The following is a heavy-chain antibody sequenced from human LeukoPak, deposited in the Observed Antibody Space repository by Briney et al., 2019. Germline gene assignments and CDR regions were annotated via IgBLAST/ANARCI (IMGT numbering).Heavy chain of an antibody. CDR3: ARGGYQTWFDP. CDR1: GYGFTNYW. J-gene: IGHJ5*02. D-gene: IGHD2-2*01. V-gene: IGHV5-51*01. Sequence: GESLKISCKGSGYGFTNYWIGWVRQMPGKGLEWMGIIYPGDSDTRYSPAFQGQVTFSADKSISTAYLQWSSLKASDTAMYYCARGGYQTWFDPWGQGTLVTVSS. CDR2: IYPGDSDT.